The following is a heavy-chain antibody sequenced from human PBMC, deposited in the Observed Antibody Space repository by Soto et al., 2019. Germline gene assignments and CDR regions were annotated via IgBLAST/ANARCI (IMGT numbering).Heavy chain of an antibody. CDR1: GFTFSSYA. Sequence: QPGGSLRLSCAASGFTFSSYAMHWVRQAPGKGLEWVAVISYDGSNKYYADSVKGRFTISRDNSKNTLYLQMNSLRAEDTAVYYCARDREDIAGLPYYYYYGMDAWGQGTTVTVSS. CDR2: ISYDGSNK. CDR3: ARDREDIAGLPYYYYYGMDA. V-gene: IGHV3-30-3*01. D-gene: IGHD5-12*01. J-gene: IGHJ6*02.